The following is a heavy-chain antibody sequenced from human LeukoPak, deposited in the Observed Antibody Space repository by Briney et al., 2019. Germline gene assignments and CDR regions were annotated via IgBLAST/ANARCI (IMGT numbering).Heavy chain of an antibody. CDR3: ARVTLHYYYYYMDV. Sequence: PGGSLRLSCAASGFTFSSYAMHWVRQAPGKGLEYVSAISSNEGSTYYANSVKGRFTISRDNSKNTLYLQMGSLRAEDMAVYYCARVTLHYYYYYMDVWGKGTTVTVSS. CDR2: ISSNEGST. V-gene: IGHV3-64*01. J-gene: IGHJ6*03. CDR1: GFTFSSYA.